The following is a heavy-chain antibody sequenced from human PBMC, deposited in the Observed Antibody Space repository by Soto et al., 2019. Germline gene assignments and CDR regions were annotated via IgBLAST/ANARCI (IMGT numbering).Heavy chain of an antibody. J-gene: IGHJ4*02. Sequence: QVQLQESGPGLVKPSETLSLTCTVSGGSVSRGSYYWSWIRQPPGKGLEWIGYIYYSGSTNYNPSLKSRVTISVDTSKNQFSLKLSSVTAADTAVYYCAREHSSSALFDYWGQGTLVTVSS. V-gene: IGHV4-61*01. CDR3: AREHSSSALFDY. CDR1: GGSVSRGSYY. CDR2: IYYSGST. D-gene: IGHD6-6*01.